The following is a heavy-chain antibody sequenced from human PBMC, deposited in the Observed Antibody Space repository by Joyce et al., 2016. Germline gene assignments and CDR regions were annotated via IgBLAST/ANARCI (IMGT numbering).Heavy chain of an antibody. J-gene: IGHJ4*02. D-gene: IGHD6-13*01. Sequence: QVQLVEAGGGVVQPGRSLRLSCVASGFTFSSYGVHWVRQAPGKGLEWVAAVWYDGKNKYYADSVKGRFTIFRDNSKNTLNLQMDSLRAEDTAVYYCAREGKQQLDPENYLDFWGQGTLVIVSS. CDR2: VWYDGKNK. V-gene: IGHV3-33*01. CDR3: AREGKQQLDPENYLDF. CDR1: GFTFSSYG.